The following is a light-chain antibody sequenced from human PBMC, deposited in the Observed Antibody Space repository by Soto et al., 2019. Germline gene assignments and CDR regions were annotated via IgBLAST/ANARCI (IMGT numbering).Light chain of an antibody. CDR3: QHYNSYGT. CDR1: EDISTW. CDR2: HAS. J-gene: IGKJ1*01. V-gene: IGKV1-5*01. Sequence: DIQMTQSPSSVSASVGERVTITCRSSEDISTWLAWYQQRPGKAPKILIYHASSLETGVPSRFSGSGSGTEFTLTISSLQPDDFATYYCQHYNSYGTFGQGTKVDIK.